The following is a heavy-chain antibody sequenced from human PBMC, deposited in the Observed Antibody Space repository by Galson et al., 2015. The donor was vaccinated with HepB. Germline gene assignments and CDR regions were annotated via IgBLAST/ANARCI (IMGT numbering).Heavy chain of an antibody. D-gene: IGHD3-22*01. J-gene: IGHJ4*02. CDR3: TRGADSSGPD. V-gene: IGHV3-73*01. CDR2: IRSKANSYAT. CDR1: GFTFSGSA. Sequence: SLRLSCAASGFTFSGSAMHWVRQASGKGLGWVGRIRSKANSYATAYAASVKGRFTISRDDSKNTAYLQMNSLKTEDTAVYYCTRGADSSGPDWGQGTLVTVSS.